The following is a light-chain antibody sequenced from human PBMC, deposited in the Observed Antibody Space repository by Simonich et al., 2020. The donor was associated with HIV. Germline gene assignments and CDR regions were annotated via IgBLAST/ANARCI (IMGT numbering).Light chain of an antibody. CDR3: QQYYSTGGT. J-gene: IGKJ1*01. CDR2: WAA. V-gene: IGKV4-1*01. CDR1: QSVLSPSNNKNH. Sequence: DIVMTQSPDSLAVSLGERAAINCKSSQSVLSPSNNKNHLAWYQQKPGQPPTMLIYWAATRESGVPYRVSGSGSGTDVTLTISSLQAEDVAGYYCQQYYSTGGTFGQGTKVELK.